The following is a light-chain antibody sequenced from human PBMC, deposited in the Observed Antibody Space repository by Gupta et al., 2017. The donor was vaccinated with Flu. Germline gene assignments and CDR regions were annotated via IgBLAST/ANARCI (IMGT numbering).Light chain of an antibody. CDR3: QQNDSTPLYT. CDR1: RSINNY. CDR2: GAS. Sequence: LSESVGDRGTITCRASRSINNYLNWYQHKPGKAPKLLIYGASSWQSGVPSRFSGSGYGTDFTLTISSRQQEDFATYFCQQNDSTPLYTFGQGTKLEIK. J-gene: IGKJ2*01. V-gene: IGKV1-39*01.